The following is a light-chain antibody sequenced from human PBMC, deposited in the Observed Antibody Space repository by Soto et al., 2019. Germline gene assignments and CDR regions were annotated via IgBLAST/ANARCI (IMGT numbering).Light chain of an antibody. V-gene: IGKV3-15*01. CDR3: QQYNNWPPSWT. Sequence: EVVMTQSPASLSASPGERVTLSCRASQNIRSSLAWYQQRPGQAPSLLIYYASSRATGIPARFSGSGSGTEFTLTISSLQSEDFAVYYCQQYNNWPPSWTFGQGTKVDIK. CDR2: YAS. CDR1: QNIRSS. J-gene: IGKJ1*01.